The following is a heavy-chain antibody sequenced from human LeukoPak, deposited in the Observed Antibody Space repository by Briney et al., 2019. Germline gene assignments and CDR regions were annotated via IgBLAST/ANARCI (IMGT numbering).Heavy chain of an antibody. CDR2: INHSGST. CDR3: ARRDLLIAVAGEGFDY. CDR1: GGSFSGYY. D-gene: IGHD6-19*01. Sequence: SETLSLTCAVYGGSFSGYYWSWIRQPPGKGLEWIGEINHSGSTNYNPSLKSRVTISVDTSKNQFSLKLSSVTAADTAVYYCARRDLLIAVAGEGFDYWGQGTLVTVSS. J-gene: IGHJ4*02. V-gene: IGHV4-34*01.